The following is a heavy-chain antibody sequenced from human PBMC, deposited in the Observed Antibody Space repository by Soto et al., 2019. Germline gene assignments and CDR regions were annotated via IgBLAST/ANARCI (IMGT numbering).Heavy chain of an antibody. D-gene: IGHD1-26*01. V-gene: IGHV3-23*01. CDR2: ISGSGGST. J-gene: IGHJ3*02. Sequence: EVQLLESGGGLVQPGGSLRLSCAASGFTFSSYAMSWVRQAPGKGLEWVSAISGSGGSTYYADSVKGRFTISRDNSKNTLYLQMNSLRAEDTAVYYCAPAIVGEGAFDIWGQGTMVTVSS. CDR1: GFTFSSYA. CDR3: APAIVGEGAFDI.